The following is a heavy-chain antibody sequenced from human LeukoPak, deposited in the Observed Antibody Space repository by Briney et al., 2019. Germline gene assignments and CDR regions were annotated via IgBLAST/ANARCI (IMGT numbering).Heavy chain of an antibody. V-gene: IGHV4-61*02. CDR1: GGSISSGSYY. Sequence: SSQTLSLTCTVSGGSISSGSYYWSWIRQPAGNGLEWIGRIYTSGSTNYNPSLKSRVTIAVDTSKNQFSLKLTSVTAADTAVYYCARSEKVATATGWFDPWGQGTLVTVSS. CDR2: IYTSGST. CDR3: ARSEKVATATGWFDP. J-gene: IGHJ5*02. D-gene: IGHD5-12*01.